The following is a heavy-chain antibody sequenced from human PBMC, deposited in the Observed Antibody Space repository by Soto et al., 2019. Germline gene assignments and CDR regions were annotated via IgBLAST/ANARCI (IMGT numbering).Heavy chain of an antibody. D-gene: IGHD3-10*01. Sequence: PGGSLRLSCAASGFTFSSYAMHWVRQAPGKGLEWVAVISYDGSNKYYADSVKGRFTISRDNSKNTLYLQMSSLRAEDTAVYYCARGGNYYGSGPHFDYWGQGTLVTVSS. CDR3: ARGGNYYGSGPHFDY. CDR2: ISYDGSNK. J-gene: IGHJ4*02. V-gene: IGHV3-30-3*01. CDR1: GFTFSSYA.